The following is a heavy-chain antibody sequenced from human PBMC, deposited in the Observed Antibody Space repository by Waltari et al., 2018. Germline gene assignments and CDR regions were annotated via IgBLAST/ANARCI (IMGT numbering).Heavy chain of an antibody. Sequence: QVQLVQSGAEVTKPGDSVKVSCETSGYTFTDFYIHWVRQAPGQGLEWMGWIHPNSGDTNYAQKFQGWVTMTRDTSISTAFMELTSDDTAVYFCARGAAGHADYWGQGTLVTVSS. CDR2: IHPNSGDT. J-gene: IGHJ4*02. D-gene: IGHD3-10*01. V-gene: IGHV1-2*04. CDR3: ARGAAGHADY. CDR1: GYTFTDFY.